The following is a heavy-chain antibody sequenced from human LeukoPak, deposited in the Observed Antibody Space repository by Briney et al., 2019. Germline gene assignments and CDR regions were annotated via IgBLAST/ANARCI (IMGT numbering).Heavy chain of an antibody. Sequence: ASVKVSCKASGYTFTGYYMHWVRQAPGQGLEWMGWMNPNSGNTGYAQKFQGRVTMTRNTSISTAYMELSSLRSEDTAVYYCARRVVRRVAAGWFDPWGQGTLVTVSS. CDR1: GYTFTGYY. CDR2: MNPNSGNT. V-gene: IGHV1-8*02. CDR3: ARRVVRRVAAGWFDP. D-gene: IGHD6-25*01. J-gene: IGHJ5*02.